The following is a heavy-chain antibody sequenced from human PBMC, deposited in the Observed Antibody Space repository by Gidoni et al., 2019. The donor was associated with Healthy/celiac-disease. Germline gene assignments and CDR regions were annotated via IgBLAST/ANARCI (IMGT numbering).Heavy chain of an antibody. CDR1: GDTFSSYA. V-gene: IGHV1-69*01. D-gene: IGHD3-3*01. Sequence: QVQLVQSGAEVKTPGSSVKVSCKASGDTFSSYAFSWVRQAPGQGLEWMGGIIPIFGTANYAQKFQGRVTITADESTSTAYMELSSLRSEDTAVYYCARAASASYDFWSGYPFDYWGQGTLVTVSS. CDR2: IIPIFGTA. CDR3: ARAASASYDFWSGYPFDY. J-gene: IGHJ4*02.